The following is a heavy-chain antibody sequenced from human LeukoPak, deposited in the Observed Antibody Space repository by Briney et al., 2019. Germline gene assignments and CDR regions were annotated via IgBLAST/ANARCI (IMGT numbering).Heavy chain of an antibody. V-gene: IGHV4-59*12. CDR1: GGSISSYY. J-gene: IGHJ4*02. CDR2: IYYSGST. D-gene: IGHD3-10*01. CDR3: ARSWFGEHYYFDY. Sequence: SETLSLTCTVSGGSISSYYWSWIRQPPGKGLEWIGYIYYSGSTNYNPSLKSRVTISVDTSKNQFSLKLSSVTAADTAVYYCARSWFGEHYYFDYWGQGTLVTVSS.